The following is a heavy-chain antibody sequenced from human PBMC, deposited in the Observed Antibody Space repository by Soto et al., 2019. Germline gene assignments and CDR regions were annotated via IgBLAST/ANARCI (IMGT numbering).Heavy chain of an antibody. CDR2: ITHSGST. CDR3: AREGYGDSVDNYYGMDV. CDR1: GGSFSGYY. V-gene: IGHV4-34*01. D-gene: IGHD4-17*01. Sequence: QVQLQQWGAGLLKPSETLSLTCAVYGGSFSGYYWCWIRQPPGKGLEWIGEITHSGSTNYNPSLKSRVTISVDTSKNQFSLKLSSVTAADTAVYYCAREGYGDSVDNYYGMDVWGQGTTVTVS. J-gene: IGHJ6*02.